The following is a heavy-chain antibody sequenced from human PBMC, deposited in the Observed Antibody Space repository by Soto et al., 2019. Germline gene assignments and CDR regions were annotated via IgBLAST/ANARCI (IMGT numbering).Heavy chain of an antibody. CDR1: GFTFSNVW. J-gene: IGHJ4*01. D-gene: IGHD3-22*01. V-gene: IGHV3-15*07. CDR2: VKSKNDGGTT. Sequence: GGSLRLSCAASGFTFSNVWINWVRQAPGKGLEWVGRVKSKNDGGTTDFAAPVKGRFAISRDDSKNMVYLEMNSLQTEDTAIYYCTTDSYITSIIVRFDYWGHGTLVTVSS. CDR3: TTDSYITSIIVRFDY.